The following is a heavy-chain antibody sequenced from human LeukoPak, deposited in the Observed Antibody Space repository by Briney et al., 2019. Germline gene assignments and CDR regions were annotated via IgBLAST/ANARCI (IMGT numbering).Heavy chain of an antibody. CDR2: IKRKNDGGAT. CDR3: SSSGSRWDYFDY. Sequence: GGSLRLSCAVSGFTFANAWMTWVRQAPGKGLEWVGRIKRKNDGGATDYATPVKGRFTISRDDSINTLYLQMNSLKTEDTAVYYCSSSGSRWDYFDYWGQGALVTVSS. D-gene: IGHD6-13*01. CDR1: GFTFANAW. V-gene: IGHV3-15*01. J-gene: IGHJ4*02.